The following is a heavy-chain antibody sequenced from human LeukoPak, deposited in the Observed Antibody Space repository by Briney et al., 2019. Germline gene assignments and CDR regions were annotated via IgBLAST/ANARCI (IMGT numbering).Heavy chain of an antibody. Sequence: GGSLRLSCAASGFTFSSYEMNWVRQAPGKGLEWVPYISSSGSTIYYADSVKGRFTISRDNAKNSLYLQMNSLRAEDTAVYYCARDAARYCSGGSCYRCYWGQGTLVTVSS. V-gene: IGHV3-48*03. CDR1: GFTFSSYE. J-gene: IGHJ4*02. D-gene: IGHD2-15*01. CDR3: ARDAARYCSGGSCYRCY. CDR2: ISSSGSTI.